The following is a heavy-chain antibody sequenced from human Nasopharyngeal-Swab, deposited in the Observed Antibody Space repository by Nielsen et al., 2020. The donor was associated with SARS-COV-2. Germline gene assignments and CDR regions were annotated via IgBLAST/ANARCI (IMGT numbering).Heavy chain of an antibody. CDR1: GFTFSSYA. D-gene: IGHD3-3*01. V-gene: IGHV3-23*01. CDR2: ISGSGGST. J-gene: IGHJ4*02. Sequence: GGSLRLSCAASGFTFSSYAMSWVRQAPGKGLEWVSTISGSGGSTYYADSVKGRFTISRDNSKNTLYLQMNSLRAEDTAVYYCAKDPYYDFWSGYYFDYWGQGTLVTVSS. CDR3: AKDPYYDFWSGYYFDY.